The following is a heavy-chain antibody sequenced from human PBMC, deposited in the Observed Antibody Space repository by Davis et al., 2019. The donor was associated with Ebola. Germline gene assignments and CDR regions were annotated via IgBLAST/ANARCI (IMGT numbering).Heavy chain of an antibody. CDR2: ISYDGCNK. J-gene: IGHJ4*02. Sequence: GESLKISCAASGFTFSSYGMHWVRQAPGKGLEWVAVISYDGCNKYYADSVKGRFTISRDNSKNTLYLQMNSLRAEDTAVYYCAKGKDTAMVYVPHDYWGQGTLVTVSS. V-gene: IGHV3-30*18. CDR1: GFTFSSYG. CDR3: AKGKDTAMVYVPHDY. D-gene: IGHD5-18*01.